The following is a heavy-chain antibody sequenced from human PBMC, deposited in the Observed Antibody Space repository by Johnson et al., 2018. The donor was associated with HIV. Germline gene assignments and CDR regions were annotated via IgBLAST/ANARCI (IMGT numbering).Heavy chain of an antibody. CDR3: ARSVHDYSDYLWGRDAFDI. CDR2: ISYDGTKK. V-gene: IGHV3-30*04. J-gene: IGHJ3*02. Sequence: QVQVVESGGGVVQPGRSLRLSCAASGFAFSGYALHWVRQAPGKWLEWVAVISYDGTKKYYGGSVRGRFTTSRDNSKNTLYLQMNKLRVEDTAVYYCARSVHDYSDYLWGRDAFDIWGQGTMIIVSS. CDR1: GFAFSGYA. D-gene: IGHD4-11*01.